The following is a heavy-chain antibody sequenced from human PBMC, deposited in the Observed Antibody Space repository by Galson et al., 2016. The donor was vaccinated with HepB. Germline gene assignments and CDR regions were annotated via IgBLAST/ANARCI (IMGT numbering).Heavy chain of an antibody. Sequence: SLRLSCAASGFSFSTCAMTWVRQAPGKGLEWVAAISGSGAATYYADSVQGRFSISRDNAKNTLDLQMNSLRPEDTAFYYCARDPRYNILTGYYNAWGQGTLVAVSS. CDR1: GFSFSTCA. D-gene: IGHD3-9*01. J-gene: IGHJ5*02. CDR2: ISGSGAAT. CDR3: ARDPRYNILTGYYNA. V-gene: IGHV3-23*01.